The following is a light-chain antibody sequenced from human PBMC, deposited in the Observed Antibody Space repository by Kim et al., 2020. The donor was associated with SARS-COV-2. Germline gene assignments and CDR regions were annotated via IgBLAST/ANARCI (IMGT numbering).Light chain of an antibody. CDR3: ATWDASLSGHV. J-gene: IGLJ1*01. CDR2: SNS. V-gene: IGLV1-47*02. CDR1: SPNIGGNP. Sequence: GRGVPISCSGTSPNIGGNPVYWSQQLPGTAPKLLIYSNSQRPSGVPDRFSGSKSGTSASLAISGLRSEDEADYHCATWDASLSGHVFGTGTKVTVL.